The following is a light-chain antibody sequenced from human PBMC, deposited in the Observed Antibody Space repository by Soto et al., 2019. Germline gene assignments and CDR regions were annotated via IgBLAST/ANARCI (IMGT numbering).Light chain of an antibody. CDR2: EGS. J-gene: IGLJ1*01. V-gene: IGLV2-23*01. CDR1: SSDVGSYNL. CDR3: CSDAGSSTYV. Sequence: QSVLTQPASVSGSPGQSITISCTGTSSDVGSYNLVSWYQQHPGKAPKLMIHEGSKRPSGVSDRFSGSKSGHTASLTLSGLQSEDEADYYCCSDAGSSTYVFGSGTKLTVL.